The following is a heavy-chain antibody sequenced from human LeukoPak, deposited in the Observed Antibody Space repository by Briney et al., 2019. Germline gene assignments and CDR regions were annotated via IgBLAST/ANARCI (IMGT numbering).Heavy chain of an antibody. D-gene: IGHD6-13*01. CDR2: INPNRCDT. CDR1: GYTFSGYC. J-gene: IGHJ5*02. Sequence: ASVKVSCAASGYTFSGYCIHWVRQAPGQGLEWLGWINPNRCDTLYAQQFQGRVTMTRDTSISTAYMELSRLRSDDTAVYYCAKHPGVAASGNFIGWFDPWGQGTLVTVSS. CDR3: AKHPGVAASGNFIGWFDP. V-gene: IGHV1-2*02.